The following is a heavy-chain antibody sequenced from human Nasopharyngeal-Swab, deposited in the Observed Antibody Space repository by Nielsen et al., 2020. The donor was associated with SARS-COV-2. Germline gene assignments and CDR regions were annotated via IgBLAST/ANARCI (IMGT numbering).Heavy chain of an antibody. CDR3: ARDGEYNYGSPFDY. Sequence: GGSLRLSCAASEFTFSYYAMHWVRQAPGNGLEWVAVISYDGNIQNHADSVKGRFTISRDNSKDTLYLQLNSLRVEDTAVYYCARDGEYNYGSPFDYWGQGTLVTVSS. J-gene: IGHJ4*02. CDR1: EFTFSYYA. D-gene: IGHD5-18*01. CDR2: ISYDGNIQ. V-gene: IGHV3-30*03.